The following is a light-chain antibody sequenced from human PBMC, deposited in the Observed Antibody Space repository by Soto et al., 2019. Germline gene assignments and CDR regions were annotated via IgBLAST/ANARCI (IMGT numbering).Light chain of an antibody. V-gene: IGKV3-20*01. CDR2: GAS. Sequence: EIVLTQSPGTLSLSPGERATLSCRASQSVSTRYVAWYRQKPGQAPRFLIYGASSRATGIPDRFSGSGSGTDFTLTISRLEPEDFAVYYCQQYGSSPLTFGGGTKVEIK. CDR3: QQYGSSPLT. CDR1: QSVSTRY. J-gene: IGKJ4*01.